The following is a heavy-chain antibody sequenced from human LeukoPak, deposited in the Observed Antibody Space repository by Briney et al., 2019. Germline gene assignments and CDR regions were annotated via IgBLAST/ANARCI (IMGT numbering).Heavy chain of an antibody. V-gene: IGHV3-7*01. CDR2: IKQDGSEK. D-gene: IGHD2-2*02. CDR3: ARELRYCSSTSCYTWVYYYGMDV. Sequence: PGGSLSLSCAASGFTFSSYWMSWVRQAPGKGREWVANIKQDGSEKYYVDSVKGRFTISRDNAKNSLYLQMNSLRAEDTAVYYCARELRYCSSTSCYTWVYYYGMDVWGQGTTVTVSS. J-gene: IGHJ6*02. CDR1: GFTFSSYW.